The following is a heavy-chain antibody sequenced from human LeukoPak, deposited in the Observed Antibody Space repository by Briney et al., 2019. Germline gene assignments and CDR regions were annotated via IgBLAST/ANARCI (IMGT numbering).Heavy chain of an antibody. J-gene: IGHJ4*02. Sequence: GGSLRLSCAASGFTFSSYEMNWVRQAPGKGLEWVSYISSSGSTIYYADSVKGRFTISRDNAKNSLYLQMNSLRAEDTAVYYCARGRERWIWEWGDFDYWGRGTLVTVSS. CDR1: GFTFSSYE. V-gene: IGHV3-48*03. CDR3: ARGRERWIWEWGDFDY. D-gene: IGHD5-12*01. CDR2: ISSSGSTI.